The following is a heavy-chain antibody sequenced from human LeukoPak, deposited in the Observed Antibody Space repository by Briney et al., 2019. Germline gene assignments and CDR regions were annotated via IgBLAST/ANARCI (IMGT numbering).Heavy chain of an antibody. CDR2: INSDGRST. CDR1: GFTFSSYW. Sequence: GGSLRLSCAASGFTFSSYWMHWVRQAPGKGLVWVSCINSDGRSTGYADSVKGRFTISRDNAKNTLYLQMSSLRAEDTAVYYCARAGPVAPYNWFDPWGQGTLVTVSS. J-gene: IGHJ5*02. V-gene: IGHV3-74*01. CDR3: ARAGPVAPYNWFDP. D-gene: IGHD6-19*01.